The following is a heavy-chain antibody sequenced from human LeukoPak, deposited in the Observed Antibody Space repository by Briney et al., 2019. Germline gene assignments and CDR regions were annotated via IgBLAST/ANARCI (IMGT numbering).Heavy chain of an antibody. CDR3: ARISVVTMVRGVIRRQHYYYYYMDV. V-gene: IGHV1-8*03. CDR2: MNPNSGNT. J-gene: IGHJ6*03. CDR1: GYTSTSYD. D-gene: IGHD3-10*01. Sequence: ASVKVSCKASGYTSTSYDINWVRQATGQGLEWMGWMNPNSGNTGYAQKFQGRVTITRNTSISTAYMELSSLRSEDTAVYYCARISVVTMVRGVIRRQHYYYYYMDVWGKGTTVTVSS.